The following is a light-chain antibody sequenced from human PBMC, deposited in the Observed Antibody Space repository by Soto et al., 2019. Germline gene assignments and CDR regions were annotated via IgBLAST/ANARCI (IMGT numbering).Light chain of an antibody. J-gene: IGKJ1*01. CDR3: QGYNSFSRT. CDR1: QSYTMW. CDR2: DAS. Sequence: IDMTQSPSTLAASVLDIVTITCRASQSYTMWEAWYQQKPGKAPRLLIFDASTLETGVPSRFSGRGSGAEFTLTIGNLQPDDFATYYCQGYNSFSRTFGQGTKVDIK. V-gene: IGKV1-5*01.